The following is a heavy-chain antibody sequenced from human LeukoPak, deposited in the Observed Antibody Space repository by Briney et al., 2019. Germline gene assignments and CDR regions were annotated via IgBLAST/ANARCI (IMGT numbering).Heavy chain of an antibody. CDR1: GFTFSSYS. CDR3: ARRGLAVTTLGY. V-gene: IGHV3-21*01. J-gene: IGHJ4*02. D-gene: IGHD4-17*01. CDR2: ISSSSSYI. Sequence: GGSLRLSCAASGFTFSSYSMNWVRQAPGKGLEWVSSISSSSSYIYYADSVKGRFTISRDNAKNSLYLQMNSLRAEDTAVYYCARRGLAVTTLGYWGQGTLVTVSS.